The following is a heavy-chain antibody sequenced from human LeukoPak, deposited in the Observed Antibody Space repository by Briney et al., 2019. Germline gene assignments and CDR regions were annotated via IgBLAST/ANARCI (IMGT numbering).Heavy chain of an antibody. D-gene: IGHD6-13*01. CDR1: GGSFSGYY. J-gene: IGHJ4*02. Sequence: SETLSLTCAVYGGSFSGYYWSWIRQPPGKGLEWIGEINHSGSTNYNPSLKSRVTISVDTSKNQFSLKLSSVTAAGTAVYYCARGPWTSGYSSSWYGYYFDYWGQGTLVTVSS. CDR2: INHSGST. CDR3: ARGPWTSGYSSSWYGYYFDY. V-gene: IGHV4-34*01.